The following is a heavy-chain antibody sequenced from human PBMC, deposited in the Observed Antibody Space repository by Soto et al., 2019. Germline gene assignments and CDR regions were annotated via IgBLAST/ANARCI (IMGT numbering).Heavy chain of an antibody. Sequence: SETLSLTCTVSGGSISSYYWSWIRQPPGKGLEWIGYIYYSGSTNYNPSLKSRVTISVDTSKNQFSLKLSSVTAADTAVYYCAREGHSSGWNHENWFDPWGQGTLVTVSS. CDR1: GGSISSYY. D-gene: IGHD6-19*01. CDR3: AREGHSSGWNHENWFDP. CDR2: IYYSGST. V-gene: IGHV4-59*01. J-gene: IGHJ5*02.